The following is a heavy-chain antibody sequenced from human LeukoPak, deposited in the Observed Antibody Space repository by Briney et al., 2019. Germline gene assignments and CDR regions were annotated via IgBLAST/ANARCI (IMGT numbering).Heavy chain of an antibody. V-gene: IGHV3-48*01. Sequence: GGSLRLSCAASGFTFSTYSMNWVRQAPGKGLEWLSYISRSSSIIYYADSVKGRFTISRDNAKNSLYLQMNSLRAEDTAVYYCARPLWEGLTGGFDIWGQGTMVTVSS. J-gene: IGHJ3*02. CDR1: GFTFSTYS. D-gene: IGHD1-26*01. CDR2: ISRSSSII. CDR3: ARPLWEGLTGGFDI.